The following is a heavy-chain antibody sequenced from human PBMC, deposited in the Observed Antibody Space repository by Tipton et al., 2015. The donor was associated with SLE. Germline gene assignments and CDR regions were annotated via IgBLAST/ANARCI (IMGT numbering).Heavy chain of an antibody. V-gene: IGHV4-38-2*01. CDR3: ARVDTSTDWHFDL. CDR2: IYRSGST. D-gene: IGHD5-18*01. CDR1: GYSISSGYY. J-gene: IGHJ2*01. Sequence: LRLSCAVSGYSISSGYYWGWIRQPPGKGLEWIGSIYRSGSTNYNPSLKSRVTISIDTSKNQFSLKLTSVTAAYTAVYYFARVDTSTDWHFDLWGRGTLVTVSS.